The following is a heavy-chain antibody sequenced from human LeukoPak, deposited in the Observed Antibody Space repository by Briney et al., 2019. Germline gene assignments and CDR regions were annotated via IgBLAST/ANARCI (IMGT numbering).Heavy chain of an antibody. CDR1: GFSLRDDA. CDR2: VSLDGASR. CDR3: AKDYYSGSGTPRGYFFDH. V-gene: IGHV3-33*06. D-gene: IGHD3-10*01. Sequence: GRSLRLSGAAPGFSLRDDAMHWVREAPGKGVEGVGIVSLDGASRYYADSVKGRFTVSRGNSDNTLYLQMNSLRAEDTAIYYCAKDYYSGSGTPRGYFFDHWGQGSLVAVSS. J-gene: IGHJ4*02.